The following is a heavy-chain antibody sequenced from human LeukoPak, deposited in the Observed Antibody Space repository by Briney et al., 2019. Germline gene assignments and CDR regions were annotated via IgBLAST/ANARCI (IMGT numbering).Heavy chain of an antibody. CDR2: IYYSGST. CDR1: DGSISSSSYY. D-gene: IGHD2/OR15-2a*01. Sequence: SSETLSLTCTVSDGSISSSSYYWGWIRQPPGKGLEWIGSIYYSGSTYYNPSLKTRVTISVDTSKNQFSLKLRSVTAADTAVYFCARSFLDYMDVWGKGTTVTVSS. V-gene: IGHV4-39*07. CDR3: ARSFLDYMDV. J-gene: IGHJ6*03.